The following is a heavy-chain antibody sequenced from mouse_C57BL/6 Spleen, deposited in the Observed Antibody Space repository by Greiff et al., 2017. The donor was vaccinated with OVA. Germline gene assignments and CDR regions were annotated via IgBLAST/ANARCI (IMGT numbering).Heavy chain of an antibody. CDR2: INRSSGYT. CDR1: GYTFTSYW. J-gene: IGHJ4*01. CDR3: ARLGDYDAMYY. V-gene: IGHV1-7*01. Sequence: QVQLQQSGAELAKPGASVKLSCKASGYTFTSYWMPWVKQRPGRGLEWIGNINRSSGYTKYNQKFKDQATLTADKSSSTVYMQLSRLTYEDSAIYYCARLGDYDAMYYWGQGTSVTVSS.